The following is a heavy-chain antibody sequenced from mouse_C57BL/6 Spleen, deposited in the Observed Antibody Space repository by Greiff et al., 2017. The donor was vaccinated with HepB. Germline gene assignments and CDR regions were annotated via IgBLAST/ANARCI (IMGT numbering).Heavy chain of an antibody. V-gene: IGHV1-69*01. CDR2: IDPSDSYT. D-gene: IGHD3-2*02. CDR3: ARGGTAQATYGFAY. CDR1: GYTFTSYW. J-gene: IGHJ3*01. Sequence: VQLQQPGAELVMPGASVKLSCKASGYTFTSYWMPWVKQRPGQGLEWIGEIDPSDSYTNYNQKFEGKSTLTVDKSSSTAYMQISSLTSEDSAVYYCARGGTAQATYGFAYWGQGTLVTVSA.